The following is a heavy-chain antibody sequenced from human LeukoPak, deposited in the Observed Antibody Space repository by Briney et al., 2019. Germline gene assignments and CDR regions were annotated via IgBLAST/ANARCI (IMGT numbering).Heavy chain of an antibody. CDR1: GCSFTAYY. J-gene: IGHJ4*02. CDR2: MHPGSGDT. CDR3: ARLPTGVASTVDF. V-gene: IGHV1-2*02. D-gene: IGHD6-19*01. Sequence: AAVTVSCMGSGCSFTAYYIHWVRPAAGQGLELMGWMHPGSGDTNYAHNFQGRVTYTRDTSINTAYIELSGLTSDATAMYYCARLPTGVASTVDFWGQGTTVTVSS.